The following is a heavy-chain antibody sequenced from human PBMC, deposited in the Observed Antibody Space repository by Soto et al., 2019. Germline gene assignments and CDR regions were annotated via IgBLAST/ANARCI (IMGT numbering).Heavy chain of an antibody. D-gene: IGHD6-19*01. CDR2: IYYSGST. CDR1: GGSISSSSYY. V-gene: IGHV4-39*01. J-gene: IGHJ4*02. CDR3: ARLLAFRAVAGTMYYFDY. Sequence: QLQLQESGPGLVKPSETLSLTCTVSGGSISSSSYYWGWIRQPPGKGLEWIGSIYYSGSTYYNPSLKSRVTISVDTSKNQFSLKLSSVTAADTAVYYCARLLAFRAVAGTMYYFDYWGQGTLVTVSS.